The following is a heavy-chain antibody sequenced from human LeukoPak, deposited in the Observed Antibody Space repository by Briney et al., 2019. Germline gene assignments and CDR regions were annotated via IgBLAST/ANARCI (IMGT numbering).Heavy chain of an antibody. CDR3: ARDQRARPWGPLWSYLNDAFDI. J-gene: IGHJ3*02. D-gene: IGHD3-10*01. Sequence: GGSLRLSCAASGFTVSNNEMSWVRQAPGKGLEWVSVTRTDGSADYADSVKGRFTISRDNARNTLYLQMNSLRAEDTAVYYCARDQRARPWGPLWSYLNDAFDIWGQGTMVTVSS. V-gene: IGHV3-66*01. CDR1: GFTVSNNE. CDR2: TRTDGSA.